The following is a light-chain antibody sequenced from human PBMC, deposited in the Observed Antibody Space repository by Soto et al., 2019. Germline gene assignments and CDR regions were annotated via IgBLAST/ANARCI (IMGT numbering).Light chain of an antibody. CDR1: QRIGKW. CDR3: QQYTSYSQA. CDR2: YSS. Sequence: DTQLTQSPSTLSAVVGDSVTITCRASQRIGKWLAWYQQKPGKAPKLLIFYSSTLESGVPSRFSGSGSGTDFSLTINSLQPDDFATYYCQQYTSYSQAFGQGTKVEFK. V-gene: IGKV1-5*01. J-gene: IGKJ1*01.